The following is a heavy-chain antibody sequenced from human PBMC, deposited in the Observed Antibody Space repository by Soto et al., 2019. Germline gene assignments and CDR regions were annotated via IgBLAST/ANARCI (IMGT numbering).Heavy chain of an antibody. CDR2: IIPMFNSA. D-gene: IGHD1-26*01. Sequence: QVQLVQSGAEVKKPGSSVKVSCKTSGDIFSNYAITWVRQAPGQGLEWMGGIIPMFNSANYAQKFQGRVTIIAVKSTSTVYMELSSLTSEDTAVYYWAGADLLGAADLWGQGTLVTVSS. CDR1: GDIFSNYA. CDR3: AGADLLGAADL. V-gene: IGHV1-69*06. J-gene: IGHJ5*02.